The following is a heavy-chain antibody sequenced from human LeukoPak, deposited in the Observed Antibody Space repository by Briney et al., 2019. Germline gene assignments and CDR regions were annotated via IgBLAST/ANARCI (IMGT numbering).Heavy chain of an antibody. D-gene: IGHD6-19*01. CDR2: MNPNSGNT. J-gene: IGHJ4*02. V-gene: IGHV1-8*01. Sequence: ASVKVSCKASGYTFTSYDINWVRQATGQGPEWMGWMNPNSGNTGYAQKFQGRVTMTRNTSISTAYMELSSLRSEDTAVYYCARGDYVTERGIAVAGTDYWGQGTLVTVSS. CDR3: ARGDYVTERGIAVAGTDY. CDR1: GYTFTSYD.